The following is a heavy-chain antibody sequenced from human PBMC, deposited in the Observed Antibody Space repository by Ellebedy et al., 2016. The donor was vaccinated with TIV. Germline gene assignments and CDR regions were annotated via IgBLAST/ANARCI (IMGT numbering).Heavy chain of an antibody. CDR1: GFTVSSNY. CDR3: ARGSMGGGTLNWFDP. D-gene: IGHD3-16*01. Sequence: PGGSLRLSCAASGFTVSSNYMSWVRQAPGKGLEWVSVIYSGGSTYYADSVKGRFTISRDNSKNTLYLQMNSLRAEDTAVYYCARGSMGGGTLNWFDPWGQGTLVTVSS. CDR2: IYSGGST. J-gene: IGHJ5*02. V-gene: IGHV3-66*01.